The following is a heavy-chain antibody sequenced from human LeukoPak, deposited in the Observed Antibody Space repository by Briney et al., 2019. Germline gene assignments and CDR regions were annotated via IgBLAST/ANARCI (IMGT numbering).Heavy chain of an antibody. D-gene: IGHD2-21*02. Sequence: SQTLSLTCAVSGGSIGSGGYSWSWIRQPPGKGLEWIGYIYHSGSTYYNPSLKSRVTISVDRSKNQFSLKLSSVTAADTAVYYCASCGGDCYSFDYWGQGTLVTVSS. V-gene: IGHV4-30-2*01. CDR3: ASCGGDCYSFDY. J-gene: IGHJ4*02. CDR1: GGSIGSGGYS. CDR2: IYHSGST.